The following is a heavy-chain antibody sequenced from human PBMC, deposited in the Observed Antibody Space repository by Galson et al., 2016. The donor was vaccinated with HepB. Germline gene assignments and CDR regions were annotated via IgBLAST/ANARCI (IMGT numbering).Heavy chain of an antibody. D-gene: IGHD2-15*01. CDR1: AFPFSSHA. CDR2: VRTTDVRSGFKT. J-gene: IGHJ4*01. V-gene: IGHV3-23*01. CDR3: ARLYCGGGGCYPRPYYFDL. Sequence: LRLSCAVSAFPFSSHAMGWVRQAPGEGLEWVSVVRTTDVRSGFKTSYADSVRGRFTVSRDDPGNTLFLQMNSLRVTDTAVYYCARLYCGGGGCYPRPYYFDLWGHGIPVTVS.